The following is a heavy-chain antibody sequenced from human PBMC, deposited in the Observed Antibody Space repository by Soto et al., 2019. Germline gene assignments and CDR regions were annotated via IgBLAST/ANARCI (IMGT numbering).Heavy chain of an antibody. CDR3: ATAPYVIPEVWFGEFDY. V-gene: IGHV3-23*01. CDR1: GFTFSSYA. J-gene: IGHJ4*02. Sequence: GGSLRLSCAASGFTFSSYAMSWVRQAPGKGLEWVSAISGSGGSTYYADSVKGRFTISRDNSKNTLYLQMNSLRAEDTAVYDCATAPYVIPEVWFGEFDYWGQGTLVTVSS. CDR2: ISGSGGST. D-gene: IGHD3-10*01.